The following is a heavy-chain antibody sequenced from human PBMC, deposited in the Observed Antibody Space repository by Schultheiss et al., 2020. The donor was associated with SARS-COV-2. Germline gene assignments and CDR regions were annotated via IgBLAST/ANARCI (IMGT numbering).Heavy chain of an antibody. Sequence: ASVKVSCKASGYTFTSYAMHWVRQAPGQGLEWMGWINPNSGGTNYAQKFQGWVTMTRDTSISTAYMELSRLRSDDTAVYYCARDFVEYSSSSGYYYGMDVWGQGTTVTVSS. V-gene: IGHV1-2*04. CDR3: ARDFVEYSSSSGYYYGMDV. CDR1: GYTFTSYA. J-gene: IGHJ6*02. CDR2: INPNSGGT. D-gene: IGHD6-6*01.